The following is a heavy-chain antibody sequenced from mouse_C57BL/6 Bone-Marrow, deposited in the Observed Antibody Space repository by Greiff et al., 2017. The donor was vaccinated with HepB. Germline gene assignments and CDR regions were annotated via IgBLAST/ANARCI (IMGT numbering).Heavy chain of an antibody. D-gene: IGHD1-1*01. V-gene: IGHV1-59*01. CDR2: IDPSDSYT. CDR1: GYTFTSYW. CDR3: ARDDSPDYDFDY. J-gene: IGHJ2*01. Sequence: QVQLQQPGAELVRPGTSVKLSCKASGYTFTSYWMHWVKQRPGQGLEWIGVIDPSDSYTNYNQKFKGKATLTVDTSSSTAYMQLSSLTSEDSAVYYCARDDSPDYDFDYWDRGNTLTVTS.